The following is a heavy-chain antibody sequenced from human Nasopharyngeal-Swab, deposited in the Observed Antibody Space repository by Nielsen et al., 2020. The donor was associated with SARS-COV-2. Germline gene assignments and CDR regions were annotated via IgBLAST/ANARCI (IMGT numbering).Heavy chain of an antibody. CDR3: ARDLLYSSSSDRY. J-gene: IGHJ4*02. V-gene: IGHV4-39*02. Sequence: SETLSLTCTVSGGSISSSSYYWGWIRQPPGKGLEWIGSIYYSGSTYYNPSLKSRVTISVDTSKNQFSLKLSSVTAADTAVYYCARDLLYSSSSDRYWGQGTLVTVSS. D-gene: IGHD6-6*01. CDR2: IYYSGST. CDR1: GGSISSSSYY.